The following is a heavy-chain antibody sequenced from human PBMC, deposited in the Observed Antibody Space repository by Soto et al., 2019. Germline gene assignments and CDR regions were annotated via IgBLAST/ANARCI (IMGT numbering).Heavy chain of an antibody. V-gene: IGHV1-69*01. CDR1: GGTFSSYA. Sequence: QVQLVQSGAEVKKPGSSVNVSCKASGGTFSSYAISWVRQAPGQGLEWMGGIIPIFGTANYAQKFQGRVTITADESTSTAYMELSSLRSEDTAVYYCARGNYDFWSGYPDYYYGMDVWGQGTTVTVSS. J-gene: IGHJ6*02. CDR2: IIPIFGTA. CDR3: ARGNYDFWSGYPDYYYGMDV. D-gene: IGHD3-3*01.